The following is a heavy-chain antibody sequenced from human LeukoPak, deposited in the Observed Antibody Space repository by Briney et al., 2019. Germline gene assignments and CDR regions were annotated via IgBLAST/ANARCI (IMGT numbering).Heavy chain of an antibody. CDR3: ARGGGSSWCLDC. D-gene: IGHD6-13*01. CDR1: GFTFSSYK. J-gene: IGHJ4*02. CDR2: ISTSDTTI. V-gene: IGHV3-48*03. Sequence: GGSLRLSCAASGFTFSSYKVNWVRQAPGKGLEWVSYISTSDTTIYYADSVKGRFTISRDNAKNSLYLQMNGLRVEDTAVYYCARGGGSSWCLDCWGQGTLVTVSS.